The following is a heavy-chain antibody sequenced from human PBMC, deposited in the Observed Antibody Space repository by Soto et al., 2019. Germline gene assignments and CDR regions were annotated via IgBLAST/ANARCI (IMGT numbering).Heavy chain of an antibody. CDR2: IIPIVGTA. CDR3: ARGGLLSNNCFDF. D-gene: IGHD2-15*01. V-gene: IGHV1-69*06. CDR1: GGTFSSYA. Sequence: SVKVSCPASGGTFSSYAISWVRQAPGQGLEWMGGIIPIVGTANYAQKFQGRVTMTADKSTSTAYMELSSLRSEDTAVYYCARGGLLSNNCFDFSGPRTVVTVSS. J-gene: IGHJ5*01.